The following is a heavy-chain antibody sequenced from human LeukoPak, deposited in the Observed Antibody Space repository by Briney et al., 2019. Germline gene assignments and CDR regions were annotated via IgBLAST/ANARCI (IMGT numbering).Heavy chain of an antibody. D-gene: IGHD3-3*01. J-gene: IGHJ4*02. CDR2: MNPNSGNT. V-gene: IGHV1-8*01. CDR1: GYTFTSYD. Sequence: GASVKVSCKASGYTFTSYDINWVRQATGQGLEWMGWMNPNSGNTGYAPKFQGRVTMTRNTSISTAYMELSSLRSEDTAVYYCARGRTYYDFWSGSHKGYYFDYWGQGTLVTVSS. CDR3: ARGRTYYDFWSGSHKGYYFDY.